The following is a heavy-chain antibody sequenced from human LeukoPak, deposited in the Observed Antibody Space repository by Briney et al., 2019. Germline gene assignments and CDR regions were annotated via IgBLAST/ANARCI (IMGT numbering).Heavy chain of an antibody. D-gene: IGHD5-24*01. V-gene: IGHV1-69*04. Sequence: SVKVSCKASGGTFSSYAISWVRQAPGQGLEWMGRIIPILGIANYAQKFQGRVTITADKSTSTAYMELSSLRSEDTAVYYCARDREMATMNFDYLGHGTLVTVSS. CDR1: GGTFSSYA. CDR3: ARDREMATMNFDY. CDR2: IIPILGIA. J-gene: IGHJ4*01.